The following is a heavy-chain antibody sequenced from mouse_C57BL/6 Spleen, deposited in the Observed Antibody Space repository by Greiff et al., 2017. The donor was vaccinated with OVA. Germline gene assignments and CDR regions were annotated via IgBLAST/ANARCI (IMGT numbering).Heavy chain of an antibody. CDR2: IRNKANGYTT. D-gene: IGHD3-3*01. J-gene: IGHJ1*03. CDR1: GFTFTDYY. Sequence: VQLVESGGGLVQPGGSLSLSCAASGFTFTDYYMSWVRQPPGKALEWLGFIRNKANGYTTEYSASVKGRFTISRDNSQSILYLQMNALRAEDSATYYCARYIGRDVCWYFDVWGTGTTVTVSS. V-gene: IGHV7-3*01. CDR3: ARYIGRDVCWYFDV.